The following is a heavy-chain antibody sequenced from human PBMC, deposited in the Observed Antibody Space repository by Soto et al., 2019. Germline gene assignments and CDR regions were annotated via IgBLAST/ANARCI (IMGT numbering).Heavy chain of an antibody. CDR3: ARHELTTYSDDSSDAFDI. J-gene: IGHJ3*02. Sequence: PGESLKIFCKGSGYSFTSYWNGWVRQMPGQGLEWMGIILPGDSNTRYSPAFQSHLTISANKSTNTAHLQWSSLKTSDTAVFYCARHELTTYSDDSSDAFDIWGQGTMVTVSS. CDR2: ILPGDSNT. V-gene: IGHV5-51*01. D-gene: IGHD3-22*01. CDR1: GYSFTSYW.